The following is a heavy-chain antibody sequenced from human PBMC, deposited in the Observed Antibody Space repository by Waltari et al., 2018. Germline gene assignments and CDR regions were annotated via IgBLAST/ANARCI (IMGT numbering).Heavy chain of an antibody. V-gene: IGHV3-48*03. Sequence: EVQLVESGGGLVQPGGSLRLSCAASGFTFSSYEMNWVRQAPGKGLEWVSYISSSGSTIYYADSVKGRFTISRDNAKNSLYLQMNSLRAEDTAVYYCARDKVVDTAMVYYYYGMDVWGQGTTVTVSS. CDR2: ISSSGSTI. J-gene: IGHJ6*02. D-gene: IGHD5-18*01. CDR3: ARDKVVDTAMVYYYYGMDV. CDR1: GFTFSSYE.